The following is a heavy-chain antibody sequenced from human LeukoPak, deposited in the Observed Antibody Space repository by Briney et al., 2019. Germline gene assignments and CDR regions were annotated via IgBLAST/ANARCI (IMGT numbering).Heavy chain of an antibody. D-gene: IGHD6-13*01. Sequence: PSETLSLTCTVSGDSMGENYWSWIRQPPGKRLEYIGFIYRTGSSNYNPSPKSRVTMSIDTSKNQFSLKLSSVTAADTAVYYCARGSSSWYLIFDYWGQGALVTVSS. CDR3: ARGSSSWYLIFDY. CDR1: GDSMGENY. V-gene: IGHV4-59*01. CDR2: IYRTGSS. J-gene: IGHJ4*02.